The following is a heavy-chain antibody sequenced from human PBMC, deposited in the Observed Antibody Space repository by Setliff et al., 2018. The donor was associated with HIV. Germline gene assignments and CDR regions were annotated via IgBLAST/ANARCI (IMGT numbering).Heavy chain of an antibody. D-gene: IGHD3-22*01. V-gene: IGHV4-4*09. CDR2: IYSTGST. CDR3: SGLEYYSHGNGYLQFYFDY. CDR1: GGSISSYY. Sequence: SETLSLTCTVSGGSISSYYWSWIRQPPGKGLEWIGYIYSTGSTKYNPSLKSRVTMSLDTSKTQYSLKLNSVTAADTAVYYCSGLEYYSHGNGYLQFYFDYWGQGTLVTVSS. J-gene: IGHJ4*02.